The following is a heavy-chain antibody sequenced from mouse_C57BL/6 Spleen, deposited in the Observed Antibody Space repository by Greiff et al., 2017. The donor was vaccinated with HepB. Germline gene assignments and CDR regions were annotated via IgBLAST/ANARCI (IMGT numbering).Heavy chain of an antibody. J-gene: IGHJ2*01. Sequence: QVQLKQSGAELVRPGTSVKVSCKASGYAFTNYLIEWVKQRPGQGLEWIGVINPGSGGTNYNEKFKGKATLTADKSSSTAYMQLSSLTSEDSAVYFCARGALEYYFDYWGQGTTLTVSS. CDR2: INPGSGGT. CDR3: ARGALEYYFDY. V-gene: IGHV1-54*01. CDR1: GYAFTNYL.